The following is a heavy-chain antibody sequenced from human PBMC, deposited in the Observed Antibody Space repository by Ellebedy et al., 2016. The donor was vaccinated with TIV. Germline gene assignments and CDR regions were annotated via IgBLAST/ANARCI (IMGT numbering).Heavy chain of an antibody. CDR3: ARPNSGWYGGMDV. J-gene: IGHJ6*02. Sequence: MPSETLSLTCTVSGGSISSSSYYWGWIRQPPGKGLEWIGSIYYSWSTNYNPSLKSRVTISVDTSKNQFSLKLSSVTAADTAVYYCARPNSGWYGGMDVWGQGTTVTVSS. D-gene: IGHD6-19*01. V-gene: IGHV4-39*07. CDR1: GGSISSSSYY. CDR2: IYYSWST.